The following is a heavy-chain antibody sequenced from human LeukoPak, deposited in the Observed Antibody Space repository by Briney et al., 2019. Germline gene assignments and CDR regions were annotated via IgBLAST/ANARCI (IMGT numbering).Heavy chain of an antibody. D-gene: IGHD3-22*01. CDR1: GFTFSTYW. V-gene: IGHV3-7*01. J-gene: IGHJ4*02. CDR3: VRDDDRPDNGLDY. CDR2: IKDDGSLK. Sequence: SGGSLRLSCAASGFTFSTYWMSWVRQAPGKGLEWVAHIKDDGSLKYYVDSVKGRFTISRDNARNSLYLQMNSLRVEDTAVYYCVRDDDRPDNGLDYWGQGTLVTVSS.